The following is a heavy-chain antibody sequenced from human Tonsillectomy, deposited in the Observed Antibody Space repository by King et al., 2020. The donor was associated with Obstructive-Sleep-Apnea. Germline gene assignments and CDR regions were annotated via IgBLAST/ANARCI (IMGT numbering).Heavy chain of an antibody. D-gene: IGHD3-10*01. CDR2: INHSGST. CDR1: GGSFSGSY. V-gene: IGHV4-34*01. J-gene: IGHJ6*02. Sequence: VQLQQWGAGLLKPSETLSLTCDVYGGSFSGSYWTWIRQPPGKGLECIGEINHSGSTNYSPSLKSRVTISVDTSKNLLSLRLSSVTAADTAVYYCARGKPRGLRRYYYYGLDVWGQGTMVTVSS. CDR3: ARGKPRGLRRYYYYGLDV.